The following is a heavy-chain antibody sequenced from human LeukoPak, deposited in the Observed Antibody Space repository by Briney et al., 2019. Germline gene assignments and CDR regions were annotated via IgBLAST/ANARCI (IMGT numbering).Heavy chain of an antibody. Sequence: SETLSLTCTVPGGSISRGSYYWSWIRQPAGKGLEWIGRIYTSGSTNYNPSLKSRVTISVDTSKNQFSLKLSSVTAADTAVYYCARVPRGGYSVTVDYWGQGTLVTVSS. CDR2: IYTSGST. D-gene: IGHD3-22*01. J-gene: IGHJ4*02. V-gene: IGHV4-61*02. CDR3: ARVPRGGYSVTVDY. CDR1: GGSISRGSYY.